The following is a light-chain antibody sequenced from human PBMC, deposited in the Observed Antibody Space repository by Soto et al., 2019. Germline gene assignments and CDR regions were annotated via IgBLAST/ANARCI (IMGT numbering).Light chain of an antibody. CDR2: KAS. CDR3: QQYNSYWT. J-gene: IGKJ1*01. CDR1: QTISSW. Sequence: DIQMTQSPSTLSGSVGDRVTITCRASQTISSWLAWYQQKPGKAPKLLIYKASTLKSGVPSRFSGSGSGTDFSLSINSLQPEDFATYYCQQYNSYWTFAQGTKVDNK. V-gene: IGKV1-5*03.